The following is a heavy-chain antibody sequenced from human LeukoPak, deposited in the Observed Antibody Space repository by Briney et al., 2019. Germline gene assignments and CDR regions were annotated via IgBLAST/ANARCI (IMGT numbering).Heavy chain of an antibody. CDR3: AIPNYGGNSHAFDI. V-gene: IGHV3-21*03. J-gene: IGHJ3*02. D-gene: IGHD4-23*01. CDR1: GFTFSSYS. CDR2: ISSSSSYI. Sequence: GGSLRLSCAASGFTFSSYSMNWVRQAPGKGLEWVSSISSSSSYIYYADSVKGRFTISRDNAKNSLYLQMNSLRAEDTAVYYCAIPNYGGNSHAFDIWGQGTMVTVSS.